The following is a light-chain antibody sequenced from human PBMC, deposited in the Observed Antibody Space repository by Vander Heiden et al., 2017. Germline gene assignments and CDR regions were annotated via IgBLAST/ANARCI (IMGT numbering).Light chain of an antibody. CDR3: QQFGNSPLFS. J-gene: IGKJ3*01. CDR1: HSVNSKF. Sequence: EIVLTQSPATLSLSPGDRATLSCRASHSVNSKFLAWYQQKPGQAPRLLIYDSSTRAAGVPDRFSGSGSGTDFTLTISRLEPEDFAVYFCQQFGNSPLFSFGPGTKVEIK. V-gene: IGKV3-20*01. CDR2: DSS.